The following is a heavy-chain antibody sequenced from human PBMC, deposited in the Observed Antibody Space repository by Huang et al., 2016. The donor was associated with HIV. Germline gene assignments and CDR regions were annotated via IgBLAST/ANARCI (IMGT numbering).Heavy chain of an antibody. Sequence: VQLQESGPGLVKPSETLSLTCTVSGGSISTHYWRWIRQPPGKGLGWIGRIYVSGSMNYNPSLNSRVSMSLDTSKNQLSLKLTSVTAADTAVYYCARNEMDGYYPFDYWGQGTLVAVSS. V-gene: IGHV4-4*07. J-gene: IGHJ4*02. D-gene: IGHD2-15*01. CDR1: GGSISTHY. CDR3: ARNEMDGYYPFDY. CDR2: IYVSGSM.